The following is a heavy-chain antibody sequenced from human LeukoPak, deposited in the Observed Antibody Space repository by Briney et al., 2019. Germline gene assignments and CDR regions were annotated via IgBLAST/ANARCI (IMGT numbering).Heavy chain of an antibody. Sequence: GASVKVSCKASGGTFSSYAISWVRQAPGQGLEWMGRIIPILGIANYAQKFQGRVTITADKSTSTAYMELSSLRSEDTAVYYCAGAGIAAAGFFDYWGQGTLVTVSS. CDR2: IIPILGIA. V-gene: IGHV1-69*04. CDR3: AGAGIAAAGFFDY. D-gene: IGHD6-13*01. J-gene: IGHJ4*02. CDR1: GGTFSSYA.